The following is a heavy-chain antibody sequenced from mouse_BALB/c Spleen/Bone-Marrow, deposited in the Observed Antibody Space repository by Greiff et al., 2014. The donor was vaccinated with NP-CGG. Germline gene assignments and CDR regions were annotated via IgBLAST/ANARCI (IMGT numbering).Heavy chain of an antibody. J-gene: IGHJ2*01. D-gene: IGHD2-4*01. V-gene: IGHV2-9*02. CDR2: IWAGGST. Sequence: VQVVESGPGLVSPSQSLSITCTVSGFSLTTYGVRWVRQPPGKGLEWLGVIWAGGSTNYNSALMSRLSISKDNSKSQVFLKMNSLQTDDTAMYYCARAHYDYVLFDYWGQGTTLTVSS. CDR1: GFSLTTYG. CDR3: ARAHYDYVLFDY.